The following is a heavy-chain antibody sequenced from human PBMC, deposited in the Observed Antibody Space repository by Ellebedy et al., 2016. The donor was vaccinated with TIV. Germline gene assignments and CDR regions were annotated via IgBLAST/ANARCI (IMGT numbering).Heavy chain of an antibody. CDR2: IYYSGST. D-gene: IGHD3-9*01. CDR1: GGSISSSSYY. CDR3: ASLTNILTGYSFDY. V-gene: IGHV4-39*01. Sequence: MPSETLSLTCTVSGGSISSSSYYWGWIRQPPGKGLEWIGSIYYSGSTYYNPSLKSRVTISVDTSKNQFSLKLSSVTAADTAVYYCASLTNILTGYSFDYWGQGILVTVSS. J-gene: IGHJ4*02.